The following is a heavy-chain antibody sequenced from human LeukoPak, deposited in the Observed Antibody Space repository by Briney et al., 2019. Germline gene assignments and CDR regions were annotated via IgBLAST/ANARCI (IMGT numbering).Heavy chain of an antibody. Sequence: GASVKVSCKASGYTFTGYYMHWVRQAPGQGLEWMGWINPNSGGTNYAQKFQGRVTMTRDTSISTAYMELSRLRSDDTAVYCCARRGVVVPAAMRGREYFQHWGQGTLVTVSS. D-gene: IGHD2-2*01. J-gene: IGHJ1*01. V-gene: IGHV1-2*02. CDR3: ARRGVVVPAAMRGREYFQH. CDR1: GYTFTGYY. CDR2: INPNSGGT.